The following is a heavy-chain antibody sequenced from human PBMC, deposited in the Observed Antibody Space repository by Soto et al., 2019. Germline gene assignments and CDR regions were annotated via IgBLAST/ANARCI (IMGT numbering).Heavy chain of an antibody. CDR2: ISYDGSNK. Sequence: GGSLRLSCAASGFTFSSYGMHWVRQAPGKGLEWVAVISYDGSNKYYADSVKGRFTISRDNSKNTLYLQMNSLRAEDTAVYYCAKDIVVVPAATENDYYYGMDVWGQGTTVTVSS. D-gene: IGHD2-2*01. CDR3: AKDIVVVPAATENDYYYGMDV. CDR1: GFTFSSYG. V-gene: IGHV3-30*18. J-gene: IGHJ6*02.